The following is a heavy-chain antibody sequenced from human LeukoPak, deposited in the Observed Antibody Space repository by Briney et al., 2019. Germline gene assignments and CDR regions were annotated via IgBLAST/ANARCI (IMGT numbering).Heavy chain of an antibody. CDR1: GYTFTGYY. J-gene: IGHJ4*02. Sequence: ASVKVSCKASGYTFTGYYMHWVRQAPGQGLEWMGRINPNSGGTNYAQEFQGRVTMTRDTSISTAYMELSRLRSDDTAVYYCARPQLVASSGWIYFDYWGQGTLVTVSS. CDR3: ARPQLVASSGWIYFDY. V-gene: IGHV1-2*06. D-gene: IGHD6-19*01. CDR2: INPNSGGT.